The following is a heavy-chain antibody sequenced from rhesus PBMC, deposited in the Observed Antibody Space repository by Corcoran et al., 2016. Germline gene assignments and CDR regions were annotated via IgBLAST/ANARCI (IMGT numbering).Heavy chain of an antibody. D-gene: IGHD5-24*01. V-gene: IGHV2S1*01. J-gene: IGHJ3*01. CDR1: GFSLRTGGMG. CDR3: AGDKLFDAFDF. CDR2: IYWDDDK. Sequence: QVTLKESGPALVKPTQTLTLTCTFSGFSLRTGGMGVGWIRQPPGKALEWLASIYWDDDKYYIKSLKSRLTISKDTSKNQVVLTMNNMDPVDTATYYCAGDKLFDAFDFWGQGLRVTVSS.